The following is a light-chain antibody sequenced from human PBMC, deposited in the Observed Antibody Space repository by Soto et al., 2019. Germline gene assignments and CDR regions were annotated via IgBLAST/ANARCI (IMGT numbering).Light chain of an antibody. CDR2: EVN. V-gene: IGLV2-8*01. Sequence: QSALTQPPSASGSPGQSVTISCTGTSSDVGTHNYVSWYQQNPGKAPKLMLYEVNKRPSGVPDRFSGSKSGNTASLTVSGLQAEDEANYYCSSYAGGNNGVFGGGTKLTVL. CDR3: SSYAGGNNGV. J-gene: IGLJ3*02. CDR1: SSDVGTHNY.